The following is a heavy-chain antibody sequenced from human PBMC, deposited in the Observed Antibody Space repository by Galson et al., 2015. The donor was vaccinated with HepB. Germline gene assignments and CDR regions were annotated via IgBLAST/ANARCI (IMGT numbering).Heavy chain of an antibody. V-gene: IGHV5-51*01. D-gene: IGHD2-15*01. CDR3: ARHGHRASHNYLLSDYFYYYGMDV. CDR1: GYSFTSYW. J-gene: IGHJ6*02. CDR2: ISPVDSDT. Sequence: QSGAEVKKPGESLKISCKASGYSFTSYWIGWVRQMPGKGLEWMGIISPVDSDTRYSPSFQGQVTISADKSINAAYLQWSSLKASDTAMYYCARHGHRASHNYLLSDYFYYYGMDVWGQGTTVTVSS.